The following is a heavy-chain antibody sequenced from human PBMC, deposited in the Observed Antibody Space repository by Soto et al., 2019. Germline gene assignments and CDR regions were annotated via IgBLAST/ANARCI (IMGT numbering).Heavy chain of an antibody. D-gene: IGHD3-10*01. Sequence: PSVTLSLARSIISASIVSYYWSWIRQPPGKGLEWIGYIYYSGSTNYNPSLKSRVTISVDTSKNQFSLKLSSVTAADTAVYYCARVRGGAFDSWGQGTMVT. CDR2: IYYSGST. CDR1: SASIVSYY. CDR3: ARVRGGAFDS. J-gene: IGHJ3*01. V-gene: IGHV4-59*01.